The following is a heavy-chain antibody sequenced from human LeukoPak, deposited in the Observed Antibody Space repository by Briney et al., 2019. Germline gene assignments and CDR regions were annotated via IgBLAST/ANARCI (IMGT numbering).Heavy chain of an antibody. CDR1: GLTFSSYS. V-gene: IGHV3-48*01. D-gene: IGHD3-10*01. Sequence: GGSLRLSCAASGLTFSSYSMNWVRQAPGKGLEWVSYISSASNTIYYADSVKGRFTISRDNAKNSLYLQMNSLRAEDTAMYYCAGDGWFGDYNWFDPWGQGTLVTVSS. CDR3: AGDGWFGDYNWFDP. J-gene: IGHJ5*02. CDR2: ISSASNTI.